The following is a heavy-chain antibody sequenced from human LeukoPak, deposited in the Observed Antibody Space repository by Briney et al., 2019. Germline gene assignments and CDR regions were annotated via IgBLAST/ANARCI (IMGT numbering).Heavy chain of an antibody. J-gene: IGHJ4*02. Sequence: PVASVKVSCKASGYTFTGYYIHWVRQAPGQGLEWMGWVNPNSSGTNYAQNFQGRVTMTRDTSISTAYMELSRLGSDDTAVYYCARASYYDSSGYYHPFDYWGQGVLVTVSS. CDR1: GYTFTGYY. CDR3: ARASYYDSSGYYHPFDY. D-gene: IGHD3-22*01. CDR2: VNPNSSGT. V-gene: IGHV1-2*02.